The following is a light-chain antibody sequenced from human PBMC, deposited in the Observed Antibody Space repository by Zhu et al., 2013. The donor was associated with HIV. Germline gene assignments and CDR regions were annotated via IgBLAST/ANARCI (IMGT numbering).Light chain of an antibody. CDR1: QSVSSK. V-gene: IGKV3-20*01. CDR2: GAS. CDR3: QQYGSSPLYT. J-gene: IGKJ2*01. Sequence: EIVMTQSPATLSVSPGERATLSCRASQSVSSKLAWYQQKPGQAPRLVIYGASSRATGIPDRFSGSGSGTDFTLTISRLEPEDFAVYYCQQYGSSPLYTFGQGTKLEIK.